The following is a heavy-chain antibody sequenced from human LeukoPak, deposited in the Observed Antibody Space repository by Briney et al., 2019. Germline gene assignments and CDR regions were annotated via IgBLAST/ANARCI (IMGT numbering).Heavy chain of an antibody. CDR3: ARDRHMSGSYLETYYFDY. D-gene: IGHD1-26*01. Sequence: GGSLRLSCAASGFTFSSYGMHWVRQAPGKGLEWVAVISYDGSNKYYADSVKGRFTISRDNSKNTLYLQMNSLRAEDTAVYYCARDRHMSGSYLETYYFDYWGQGTLVTVSS. CDR1: GFTFSSYG. CDR2: ISYDGSNK. J-gene: IGHJ4*02. V-gene: IGHV3-30*03.